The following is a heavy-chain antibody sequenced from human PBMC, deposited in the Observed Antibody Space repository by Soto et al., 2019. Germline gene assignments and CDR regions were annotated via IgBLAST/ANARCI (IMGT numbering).Heavy chain of an antibody. D-gene: IGHD6-6*01. V-gene: IGHV1-69*01. Sequence: QVQLVQSGAEVKKPGSSGKVSCKASGGTFSSYAISWVRQAPGQGLEWMGGIIPIFGTANYAQKFQGRVTITADDAPSTAYMELSSLRSADTAVYYCARKREQLASYYYYGMDVWGQGTTVTVSS. CDR2: IIPIFGTA. CDR3: ARKREQLASYYYYGMDV. J-gene: IGHJ6*02. CDR1: GGTFSSYA.